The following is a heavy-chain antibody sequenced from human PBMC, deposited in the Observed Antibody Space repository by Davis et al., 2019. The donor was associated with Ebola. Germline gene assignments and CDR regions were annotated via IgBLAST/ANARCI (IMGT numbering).Heavy chain of an antibody. D-gene: IGHD6-25*01. V-gene: IGHV3-7*01. Sequence: GSLKISCAASGFTFSTSSMNWVRQAPGKGLEWVANIKQDGSEKYYVDSVKSRFTISRDNAKNSLYLQMNSLRAEDTAVYYCARKRSFDYWGQGTLVTVSA. CDR3: ARKRSFDY. CDR1: GFTFSTSS. CDR2: IKQDGSEK. J-gene: IGHJ4*02.